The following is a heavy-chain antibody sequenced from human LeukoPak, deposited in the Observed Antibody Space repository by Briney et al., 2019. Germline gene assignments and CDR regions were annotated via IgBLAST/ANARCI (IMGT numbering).Heavy chain of an antibody. CDR3: VKYATGGDY. J-gene: IGHJ4*02. D-gene: IGHD2-8*01. CDR2: IGGSGGAT. CDR1: GFTFSSYA. V-gene: IGHV3-23*01. Sequence: PGGSLRLSCAASGFTFSSYAMSWVRQAPGKGLEWVSSIGGSGGATYYADSVKGRFTISRDNSKNTLNLYMNSLRAEDTAVYYCVKYATGGDYWGQGTLVTVSS.